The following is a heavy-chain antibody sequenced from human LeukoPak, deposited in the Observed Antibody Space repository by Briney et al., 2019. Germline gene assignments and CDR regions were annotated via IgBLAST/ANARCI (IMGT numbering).Heavy chain of an antibody. V-gene: IGHV4-31*03. Sequence: SETLSLTCTVSVGSISSGSYYWSWIRQHPGKGLEWIGYIYYSGSTYYNPSLKSRIIISVDTSKNQFSLKLSSVTAADTAVYYCARTSGDTDSWGQGTLVTVSS. D-gene: IGHD2-21*01. J-gene: IGHJ4*02. CDR1: VGSISSGSYY. CDR2: IYYSGST. CDR3: ARTSGDTDS.